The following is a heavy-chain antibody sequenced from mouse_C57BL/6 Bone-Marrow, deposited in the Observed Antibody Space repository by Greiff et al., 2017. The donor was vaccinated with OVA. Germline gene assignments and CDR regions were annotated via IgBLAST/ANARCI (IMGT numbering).Heavy chain of an antibody. CDR3: ARNLITTVVAPYAMDY. V-gene: IGHV1-7*01. CDR1: GYTFTSYW. Sequence: VQRVESGAELAKPGASVKLSCKASGYTFTSYWMHWVKQRPGQGLEWIGYINPSSGYTKYNQKFKDKATLTADKSSSTAYMQLSSLTYEDSAVYYCARNLITTVVAPYAMDYWGQGTSVTVSS. J-gene: IGHJ4*01. CDR2: INPSSGYT. D-gene: IGHD1-1*01.